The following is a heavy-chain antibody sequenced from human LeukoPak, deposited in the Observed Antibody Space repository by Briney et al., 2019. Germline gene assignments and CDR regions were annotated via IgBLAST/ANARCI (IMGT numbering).Heavy chain of an antibody. Sequence: SETLSLTCTVSGGSISSSTYYWGWIRQPPGKGLERIGNIYYSGSTYYNPSLKSRVTISVDTSKNQFSLKLSSVTAADTAVYYCVADSGYWRTEHWGQGTLVTVSS. J-gene: IGHJ1*01. V-gene: IGHV4-39*07. D-gene: IGHD3-22*01. CDR1: GGSISSSTYY. CDR2: IYYSGST. CDR3: VADSGYWRTEH.